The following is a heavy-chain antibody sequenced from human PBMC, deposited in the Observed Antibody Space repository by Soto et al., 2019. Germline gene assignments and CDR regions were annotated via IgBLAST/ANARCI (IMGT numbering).Heavy chain of an antibody. V-gene: IGHV4-30-2*01. D-gene: IGHD6-19*01. CDR3: ARGAPVRAVAGTRDWYFDL. J-gene: IGHJ2*01. CDR2: IYHSGST. CDR1: GGSISSGGYS. Sequence: QLQLQESGSGLVKPSQTLSLTCAVSGGSISSGGYSWSWIRQPPGKGLEWIGYIYHSGSTYYNPSLKSRVTRSADRSKTQFSLKLSSVTAADTAVYYCARGAPVRAVAGTRDWYFDLWGRGTLVTVSS.